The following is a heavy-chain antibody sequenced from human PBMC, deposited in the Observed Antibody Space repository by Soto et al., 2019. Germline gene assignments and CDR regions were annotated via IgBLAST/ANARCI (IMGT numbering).Heavy chain of an antibody. J-gene: IGHJ4*02. V-gene: IGHV3-30*03. CDR3: ATDTNKSTNMIVVVINYFDY. CDR2: ISYDGSNK. Sequence: PGGSLRLSCAASGFTFSSYGMHWVRQAPGKGLEWVAVISYDGSNKYYADSVKGRFTISRDNSKNTLYLQMNSLRAEDTAVYYCATDTNKSTNMIVVVINYFDYWGQGTLVTVSS. D-gene: IGHD3-22*01. CDR1: GFTFSSYG.